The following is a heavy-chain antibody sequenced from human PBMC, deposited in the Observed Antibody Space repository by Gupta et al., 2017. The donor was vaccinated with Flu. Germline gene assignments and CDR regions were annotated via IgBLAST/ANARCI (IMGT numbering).Heavy chain of an antibody. CDR1: SYY. CDR2: SYHSGST. D-gene: IGHD4-17*01. V-gene: IGHV4-59*01. Sequence: SYYWTWFRQPPGKRLEWIGYSYHSGSTNYNPSLKSRIIMSVDRSKKQFSLRLTSVTAADTAVYFCAGSGHYNYYDLWGQGTLVT. CDR3: AGSGHYNYYDL. J-gene: IGHJ4*02.